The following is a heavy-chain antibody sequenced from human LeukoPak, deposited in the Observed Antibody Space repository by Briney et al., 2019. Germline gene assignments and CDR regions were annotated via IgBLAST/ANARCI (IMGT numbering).Heavy chain of an antibody. CDR2: IYYSGST. CDR3: AREVGVEELDFDY. J-gene: IGHJ4*02. CDR1: GGSISSGDYY. Sequence: SHTLSLPCSVSGGSISSGDYYWSWIRQPPGEGLEWIGYIYYSGSTCYNPSLKSRVTISVDTSKTQFSLKLSSVTAADTAVYYCAREVGVEELDFDYWGQGTLVTVSS. D-gene: IGHD3-10*01. V-gene: IGHV4-30-4*01.